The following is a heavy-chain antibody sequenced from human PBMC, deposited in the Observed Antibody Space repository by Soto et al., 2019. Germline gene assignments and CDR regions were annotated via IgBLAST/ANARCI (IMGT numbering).Heavy chain of an antibody. CDR3: ARHVDILTGYYYYYYYGMDV. CDR1: GGSINNYY. J-gene: IGHJ6*02. V-gene: IGHV4-59*08. CDR2: VYYTGTT. Sequence: SETLSLTSTVSGGSINNYYWTWIRQPPGMGLEWIGYVYYTGTTSYNPSLKSRVTISIDGSKNQISLKLSSVTAADTAVYYCARHVDILTGYYYYYYYGMDVWGQGTTVTVSS. D-gene: IGHD3-9*01.